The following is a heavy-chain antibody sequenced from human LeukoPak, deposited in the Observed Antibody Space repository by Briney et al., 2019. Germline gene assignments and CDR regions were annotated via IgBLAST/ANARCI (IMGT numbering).Heavy chain of an antibody. J-gene: IGHJ6*03. CDR2: IRYDGSNK. Sequence: GGSLRLSCAASGFTFSSNGMHWVRQAPGKGLEWVAFIRYDGSNKYYADSVKGRFTISRDNSKNTLYLQMNSLRAEDTAVYYCARRLGNSYYYYYYMGVWGKGTTVTVSS. D-gene: IGHD7-27*01. V-gene: IGHV3-30*02. CDR1: GFTFSSNG. CDR3: ARRLGNSYYYYYYMGV.